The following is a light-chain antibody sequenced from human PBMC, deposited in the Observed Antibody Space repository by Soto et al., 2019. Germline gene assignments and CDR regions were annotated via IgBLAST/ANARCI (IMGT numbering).Light chain of an antibody. CDR1: QSVSSSY. J-gene: IGKJ1*01. Sequence: EIVFTQSPGTLSLSPGERATLSCRASQSVSSSYLAWYQQKPGQAPRLLIYGASSRATGIPDRFSGSGSGTDFTLTISRLETEDFAVSYCQQYDSSPKTFGQGTKVDIK. CDR2: GAS. V-gene: IGKV3-20*01. CDR3: QQYDSSPKT.